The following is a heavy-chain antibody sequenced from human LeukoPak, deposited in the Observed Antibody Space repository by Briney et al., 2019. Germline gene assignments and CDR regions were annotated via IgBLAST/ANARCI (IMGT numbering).Heavy chain of an antibody. D-gene: IGHD6-13*01. CDR1: GGSISSRSYY. CDR2: IYYSGST. Sequence: SETLSLTCTVSGGSISSRSYYWGWIRQPPGKGLEWIGSIYYSGSTYYNPSLKSRVTISVDTSKNQFSLKLSSVTAADTAVYYCARGDSSSWYVTDYWGQGTLVTVSS. CDR3: ARGDSSSWYVTDY. V-gene: IGHV4-39*07. J-gene: IGHJ4*02.